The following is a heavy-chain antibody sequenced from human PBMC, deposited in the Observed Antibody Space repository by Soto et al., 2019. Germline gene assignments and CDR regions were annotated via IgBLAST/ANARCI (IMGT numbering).Heavy chain of an antibody. V-gene: IGHV1-69*01. CDR2: IIPVFGTA. CDR1: GGVFRNYA. J-gene: IGHJ2*01. Sequence: QVQLVQSGAEVKKPGSSVKVSCKASGGVFRNYAINWVRQAPGQGLEWMGGIIPVFGTADYPQKFQGRVTITADESTTTAYMELTSLKTEDTALYFCARSVTIFGVVSDTPFDLWGRGSLVSVSS. D-gene: IGHD3-3*01. CDR3: ARSVTIFGVVSDTPFDL.